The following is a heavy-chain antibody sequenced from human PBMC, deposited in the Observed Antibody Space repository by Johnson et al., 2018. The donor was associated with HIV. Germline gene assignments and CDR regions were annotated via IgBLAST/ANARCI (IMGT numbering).Heavy chain of an antibody. V-gene: IGHV3-30*04. CDR3: AREGGGTLLLGDEGAFDI. J-gene: IGHJ3*02. CDR2: ISYDGKNN. D-gene: IGHD3-10*01. Sequence: QVQLVESGGGVVRPGRSLRLSCAASGFTFSSYAMHWVRQAPGKGLEWVAVISYDGKNNYYTGSVKGRFTSSRDNSKNTLYLQMNSLRDEDTAVYYCAREGGGTLLLGDEGAFDIWGQGTMVTVSS. CDR1: GFTFSSYA.